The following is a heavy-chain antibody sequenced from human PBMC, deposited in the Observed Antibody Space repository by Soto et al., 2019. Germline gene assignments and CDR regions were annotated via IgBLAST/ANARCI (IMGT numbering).Heavy chain of an antibody. CDR2: IYYSGST. J-gene: IGHJ4*02. V-gene: IGHV4-30-4*01. Sequence: QVQLQESGPGLVKPSQTLSLSCTVSGDSVSSGDYYWSWIRQPPGRGLEWIGYIYYSGSTSYNPSLKSRLTISIDTSKNQFSLDLASVTAADTAVYYCAGAGNRNSWLDYWGQGTLVAVSS. CDR3: AGAGNRNSWLDY. D-gene: IGHD6-13*01. CDR1: GDSVSSGDYY.